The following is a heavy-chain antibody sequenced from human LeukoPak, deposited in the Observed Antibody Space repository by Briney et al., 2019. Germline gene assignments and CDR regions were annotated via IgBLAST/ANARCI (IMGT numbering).Heavy chain of an antibody. CDR2: IKSKIDGGTT. Sequence: GGSLRLSCAASGFTFSDAWMTWVRQAPGKGLEWVGRIKSKIDGGTTDNAAPVKGRFTISRDDSKNTVYLQMNSLKTEDTAVYYCTTRDLAARPPSDYWGQGTLVTVSS. CDR3: TTRDLAARPPSDY. V-gene: IGHV3-15*01. D-gene: IGHD6-6*01. CDR1: GFTFSDAW. J-gene: IGHJ4*02.